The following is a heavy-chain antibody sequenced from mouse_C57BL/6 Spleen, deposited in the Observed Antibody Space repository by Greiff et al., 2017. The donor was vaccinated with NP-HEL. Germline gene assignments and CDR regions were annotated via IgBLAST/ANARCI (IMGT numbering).Heavy chain of an antibody. J-gene: IGHJ3*01. CDR1: GYTFTSYG. D-gene: IGHD2-4*01. Sequence: VQLQQSGAELARPGASVKLSCKASGYTFTSYGISWVKQRTGQGLEWIGEIYPRSGNTYYNEKFKGKATLTADKSSSTAYMELRSLTSEDSAVYFCARTCYDYDEAWFAYWGQGTLVTVSA. CDR3: ARTCYDYDEAWFAY. CDR2: IYPRSGNT. V-gene: IGHV1-81*01.